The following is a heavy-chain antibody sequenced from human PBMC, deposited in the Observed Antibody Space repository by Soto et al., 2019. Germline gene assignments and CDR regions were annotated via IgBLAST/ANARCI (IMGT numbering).Heavy chain of an antibody. D-gene: IGHD6-19*01. CDR2: INKDGSGT. V-gene: IGHV3-7*03. CDR3: ARYFRGSGRYFFDH. Sequence: EVQVVESGGGLVQPGGSLRLSCIASEFTFISSFMGWVRQAPGKGLEWVANINKDGSGTYYVDSVKGRFTISRDNAKNSLYLQMNSLRAEDTAVYYCARYFRGSGRYFFDHWGQGTLVTVSS. CDR1: EFTFISSF. J-gene: IGHJ4*02.